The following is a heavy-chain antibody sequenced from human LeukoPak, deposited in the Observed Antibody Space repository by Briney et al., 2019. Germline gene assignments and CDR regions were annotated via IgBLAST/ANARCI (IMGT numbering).Heavy chain of an antibody. CDR2: ISYDGSNK. CDR1: GFTFSSYG. J-gene: IGHJ4*02. D-gene: IGHD3-22*01. V-gene: IGHV3-30*18. CDR3: AKDPLVRYYDGTAYYLDY. Sequence: PGGSLRLSCAASGFTFSSYGMHWVRQAPGKGLEWVAVISYDGSNKYYADSVKGRFTISRDNSKNTLYLQMNSLRAEDTAVYYCAKDPLVRYYDGTAYYLDYWGQGTLVTVSS.